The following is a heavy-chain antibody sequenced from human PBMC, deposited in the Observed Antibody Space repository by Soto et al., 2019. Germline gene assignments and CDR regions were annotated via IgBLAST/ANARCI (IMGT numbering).Heavy chain of an antibody. V-gene: IGHV1-3*01. CDR1: GYTFTGYA. Sequence: ASVKVSCKASGYTFTGYAIHWVRQAPGQRLEWMGWINGGNGDTKYAQKFQGRVTITRDTSAATAYMELTSLGSEDTALYHCGRGYCSSTSCQYYLDFWGQGTPVTVSS. J-gene: IGHJ4*02. CDR3: GRGYCSSTSCQYYLDF. D-gene: IGHD2-2*01. CDR2: INGGNGDT.